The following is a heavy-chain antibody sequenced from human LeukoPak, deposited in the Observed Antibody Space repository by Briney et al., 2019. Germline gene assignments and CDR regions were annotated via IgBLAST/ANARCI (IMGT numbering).Heavy chain of an antibody. CDR3: ARSELLWFGKVNSGFDF. V-gene: IGHV4-59*01. CDR2: VYCSGSN. J-gene: IGHJ4*02. D-gene: IGHD3-10*01. Sequence: SETLTLTCTASGVSISTYYLSWIRQPPGKGLEWVGYVYCSGSNNYNPSLMSRVTTSVNTSENQFSLKMSSVTAADTAMYYCARSELLWFGKVNSGFDFWGQGTLVTVSS. CDR1: GVSISTYY.